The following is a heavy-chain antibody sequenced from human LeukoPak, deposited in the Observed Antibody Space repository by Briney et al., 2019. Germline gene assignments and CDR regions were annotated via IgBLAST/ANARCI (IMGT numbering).Heavy chain of an antibody. CDR3: AREGVPEYYFDY. Sequence: SVKVSCKASGGTFSSYAISWVRQAPGQGLEWMGRIIPIFGIANYAQKFQGRITITADKSTSTAYMELSSLRSEDTAVYYCAREGVPEYYFDYWGQGTLVTVSS. CDR2: IIPIFGIA. CDR1: GGTFSSYA. J-gene: IGHJ4*02. V-gene: IGHV1-69*04. D-gene: IGHD1-14*01.